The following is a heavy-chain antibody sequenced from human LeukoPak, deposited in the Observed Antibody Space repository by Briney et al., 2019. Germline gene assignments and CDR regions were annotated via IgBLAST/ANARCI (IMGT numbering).Heavy chain of an antibody. CDR2: ISYDGSNK. CDR1: GFTFSSYA. Sequence: GGSLRLSCAASGFTFSSYAMHWVRQAPGKGLEWVAVISYDGSNKYYADSVNGRFTISRDNSKNTLYLQMNGLRAEDTAVYYCARTSTIWEDYYCDSSGREVGAFDIWGQGTMVTVSS. D-gene: IGHD3-22*01. CDR3: ARTSTIWEDYYCDSSGREVGAFDI. V-gene: IGHV3-30*01. J-gene: IGHJ3*02.